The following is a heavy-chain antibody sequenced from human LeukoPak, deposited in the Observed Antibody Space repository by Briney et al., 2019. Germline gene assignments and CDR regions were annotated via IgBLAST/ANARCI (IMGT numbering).Heavy chain of an antibody. D-gene: IGHD3-16*01. CDR1: GFTVSSNY. Sequence: GGSLRLSCAASGFTVSSNYMSWVRQAPGKGLEWVSVIYSGGSTYYADSVKGRFTISRDNSKNTLYLQMNSLRAEDTAVYYCARLHALRAEEFDPWGQGTLVTVSS. V-gene: IGHV3-66*04. J-gene: IGHJ5*02. CDR3: ARLHALRAEEFDP. CDR2: IYSGGST.